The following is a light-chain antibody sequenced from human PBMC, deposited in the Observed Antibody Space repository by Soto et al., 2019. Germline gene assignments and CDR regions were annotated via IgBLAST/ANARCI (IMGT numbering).Light chain of an antibody. CDR3: QQYGSSPPT. CDR2: GAS. V-gene: IGKV3-20*01. Sequence: EIVMTQSPATLSVSPGERATLSCRASQSVGSNYLAWYQQKPGQAPRLLIYGASSRATGIPDRFSGGGSGTDFTLTISRLEPEDFAVYYCQQYGSSPPTFGQGTKVAI. CDR1: QSVGSNY. J-gene: IGKJ1*01.